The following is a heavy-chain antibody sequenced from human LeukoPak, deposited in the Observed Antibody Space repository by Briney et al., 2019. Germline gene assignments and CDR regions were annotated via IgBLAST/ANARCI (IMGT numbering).Heavy chain of an antibody. J-gene: IGHJ4*02. CDR3: AKERWQLQGFDY. CDR2: ISYDGSNK. D-gene: IGHD4-23*01. V-gene: IGHV3-30*18. Sequence: GGSMRLSCAASGFTFSSYGMHWVRQAPGKGLEWVAVISYDGSNKYYADSVKGRFTISRDNSKNTLYLQMNSLRAEDTAVYYCAKERWQLQGFDYWGQGTLVTVSS. CDR1: GFTFSSYG.